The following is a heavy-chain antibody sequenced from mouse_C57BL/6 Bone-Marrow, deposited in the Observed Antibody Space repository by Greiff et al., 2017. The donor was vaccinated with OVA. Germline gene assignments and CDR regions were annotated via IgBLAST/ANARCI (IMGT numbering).Heavy chain of an antibody. CDR3: ARGLKRAYYFDY. J-gene: IGHJ2*01. Sequence: QVQLQQSGAELARPGASVKLSCKASGYTFTSYGISWVKQRTGQGLEWIGEIYPRSGNTYYNEKFKGKATLTADKSSSTAYMELRSLTSEDSAVYFCARGLKRAYYFDYWGQGTTLTVSS. CDR2: IYPRSGNT. D-gene: IGHD3-1*01. V-gene: IGHV1-81*01. CDR1: GYTFTSYG.